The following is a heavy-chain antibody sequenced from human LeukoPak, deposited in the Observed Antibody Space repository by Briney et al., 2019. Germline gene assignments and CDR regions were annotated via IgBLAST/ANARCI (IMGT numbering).Heavy chain of an antibody. Sequence: ASVKVSCKASGFTFTSSAVQWVRQARGQRLEWIGWIVVGSGNTNYAQKFQERVTITRDMSTCTAYMELSSLRSEDTAVYYCAAGLRFGELHYYYGMDVWGQGTTVTVSS. D-gene: IGHD3-10*01. CDR2: IVVGSGNT. CDR3: AAGLRFGELHYYYGMDV. J-gene: IGHJ6*02. CDR1: GFTFTSSA. V-gene: IGHV1-58*01.